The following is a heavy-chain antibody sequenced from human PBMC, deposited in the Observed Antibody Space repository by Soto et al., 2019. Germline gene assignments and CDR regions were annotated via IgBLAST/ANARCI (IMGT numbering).Heavy chain of an antibody. J-gene: IGHJ4*02. D-gene: IGHD3-22*01. V-gene: IGHV3-23*01. Sequence: GGSLRLSCAASGFTFSSYAMSWVRQAPGKGLEWVSAISGSGGSTYYADSVKGRFTISRDNSKNTLYLQMNSLRAEDTAVYYCAKDWRGYYYDSSGYYYFEYWGQGTLVTVSS. CDR3: AKDWRGYYYDSSGYYYFEY. CDR1: GFTFSSYA. CDR2: ISGSGGST.